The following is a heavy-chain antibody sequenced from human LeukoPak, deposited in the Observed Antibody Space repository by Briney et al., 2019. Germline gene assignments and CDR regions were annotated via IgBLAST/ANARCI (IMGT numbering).Heavy chain of an antibody. Sequence: ETLSLTCAVYGGSFSGYYWSWVRQAPGKGLEWVANIKQDGTEKYYVDSVKGRFTISRDYARNSLYLQLNSLRAEDTAVYYCARLSEMFRGPQVIYYFDYWGQGTLVTVSS. CDR1: GGSFSGYY. V-gene: IGHV3-7*01. J-gene: IGHJ4*02. CDR2: IKQDGTEK. CDR3: ARLSEMFRGPQVIYYFDY. D-gene: IGHD3-10*01.